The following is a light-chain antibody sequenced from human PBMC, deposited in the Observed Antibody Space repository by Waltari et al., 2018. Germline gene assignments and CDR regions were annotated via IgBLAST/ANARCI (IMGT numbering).Light chain of an antibody. J-gene: IGKJ1*01. V-gene: IGKV2-28*01. CDR3: MQPLEWSPN. CDR1: QSLLYSNGYNY. CDR2: MVS. Sequence: EIVMTQYPLSLSVTPGEPASISCRSSQSLLYSNGYNYLDWYLQKPGQSLHLLNYMVSNPASGVPDMISGSRARTDFTLKISRVEAQDVVIHYCMQPLEWSPNFGQGDEVE.